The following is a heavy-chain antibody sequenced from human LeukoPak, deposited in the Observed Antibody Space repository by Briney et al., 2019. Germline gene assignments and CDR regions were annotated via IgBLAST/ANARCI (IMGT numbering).Heavy chain of an antibody. D-gene: IGHD4-17*01. CDR1: GGSISSSSYY. J-gene: IGHJ6*03. V-gene: IGHV4-39*07. Sequence: PSETLSLTCTVSGGSISSSSYYWGWIRQPPGKGLEWIGSIYYSGSTYYNPSLKSRVTMSVDTSKNQFSLKLSSVTAADTAVYYCAKEIPDYGDYVGSDYYYYYMDVWGKGTTVTISS. CDR3: AKEIPDYGDYVGSDYYYYYMDV. CDR2: IYYSGST.